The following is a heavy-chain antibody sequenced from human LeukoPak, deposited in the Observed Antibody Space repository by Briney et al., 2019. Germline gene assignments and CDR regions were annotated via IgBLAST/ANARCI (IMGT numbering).Heavy chain of an antibody. CDR1: GFTFSSHG. J-gene: IGHJ4*02. Sequence: GGSLRLSCAASGFTFSSHGMHWVRQAPGKGLEWVAVIWYDGSSKYYADSVKGRFTISRDNSKNTLYLQMNSLRAEDTAVYYCASPAPYGDYELNYWGQGTLVTVSS. V-gene: IGHV3-33*01. D-gene: IGHD4-17*01. CDR2: IWYDGSSK. CDR3: ASPAPYGDYELNY.